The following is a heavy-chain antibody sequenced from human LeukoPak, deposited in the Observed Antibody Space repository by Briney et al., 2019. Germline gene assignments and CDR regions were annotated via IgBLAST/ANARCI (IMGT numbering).Heavy chain of an antibody. CDR2: ISSSGSTI. CDR3: AREGKYYYDSSADY. Sequence: GGSLRLSCAASGFTFSSYEMNWVSQAPGKGVEWGSYISSSGSTIYYADSVKGRFTISRDKDKNSLYLQMNSLRAEDTAVYYCAREGKYYYDSSADYWGQGTLVTVSS. D-gene: IGHD3-22*01. V-gene: IGHV3-48*03. J-gene: IGHJ4*02. CDR1: GFTFSSYE.